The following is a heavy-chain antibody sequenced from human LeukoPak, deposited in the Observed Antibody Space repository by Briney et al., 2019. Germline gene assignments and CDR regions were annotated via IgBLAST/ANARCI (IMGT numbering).Heavy chain of an antibody. CDR1: GGSLSSYY. CDR3: ARSPHYDFWSGYFP. D-gene: IGHD3-3*01. CDR2: SYTSGST. V-gene: IGHV4-4*07. Sequence: SESPSLACTGSGGSLSSYYWSWIRQPAGKGLEWIGRSYTSGSTNYNPSLKSRVTMSVDTSKNQFSLKLSSVTAADTAVYYCARSPHYDFWSGYFPWGQGTLVTVSS. J-gene: IGHJ5*02.